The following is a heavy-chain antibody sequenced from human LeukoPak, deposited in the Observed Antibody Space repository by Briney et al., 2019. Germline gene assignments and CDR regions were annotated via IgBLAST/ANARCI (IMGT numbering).Heavy chain of an antibody. D-gene: IGHD3-16*01. CDR1: GFSFNSDW. Sequence: GGSLRLSCAASGFSFNSDWMDWVRQAPGKGLEWVANIKHDESEKNYLDSVKGRFTISRDNAQNSLYLQMHGLRVEDTAVYYRTRRLDDWGQGTLVTVSS. J-gene: IGHJ4*02. CDR3: TRRLDD. V-gene: IGHV3-7*01. CDR2: IKHDESEK.